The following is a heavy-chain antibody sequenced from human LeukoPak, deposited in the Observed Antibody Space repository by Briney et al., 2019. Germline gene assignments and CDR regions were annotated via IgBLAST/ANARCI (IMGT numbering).Heavy chain of an antibody. Sequence: PGGSLRLSCAASGFTSSSYAMSWVRQAPGKGLEWVSGVSARGDRTYYADSVKGRFTISRDISKNTLYVQMNSLRVEDTAIYYCAKDSTTVLTGFDYWGQGTVVTVSS. V-gene: IGHV3-23*01. D-gene: IGHD4-17*01. CDR3: AKDSTTVLTGFDY. CDR1: GFTSSSYA. CDR2: VSARGDRT. J-gene: IGHJ4*02.